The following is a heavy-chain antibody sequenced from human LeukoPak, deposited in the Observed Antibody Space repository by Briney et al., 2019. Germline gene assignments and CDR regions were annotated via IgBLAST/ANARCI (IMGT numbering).Heavy chain of an antibody. CDR2: INPSGGST. D-gene: IGHD5/OR15-5a*01. J-gene: IGHJ2*01. CDR3: ATLPVYAPGWYFDL. V-gene: IGHV1-46*01. Sequence: ASVKVSCKASGYTFTSYYMHWVRQAPGQGLEWMGIINPSGGSTSYAQKFQGRVTITADESTSTAYMELSSLRSEDTAVYYCATLPVYAPGWYFDLWGRGTLVTVSS. CDR1: GYTFTSYY.